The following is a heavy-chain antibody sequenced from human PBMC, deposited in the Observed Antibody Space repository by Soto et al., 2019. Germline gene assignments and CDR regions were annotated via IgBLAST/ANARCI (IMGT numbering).Heavy chain of an antibody. CDR1: GYTFTSYA. Sequence: GASVKVSCKASGYTFTSYAMHWVRQAPGQRLEWMGWINAGNGNTKYSQKFQGRVTITRDTSASTAYMELSSLRSEDTAVYYCAREKDFWSGFYSGSYQVEVPSSYYYYGMDVWGQGTTVTVSS. CDR2: INAGNGNT. D-gene: IGHD3-3*01. CDR3: AREKDFWSGFYSGSYQVEVPSSYYYYGMDV. J-gene: IGHJ6*02. V-gene: IGHV1-3*01.